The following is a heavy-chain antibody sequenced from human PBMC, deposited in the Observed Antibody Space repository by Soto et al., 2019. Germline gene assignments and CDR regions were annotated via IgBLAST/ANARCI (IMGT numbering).Heavy chain of an antibody. J-gene: IGHJ4*02. CDR1: GFSFTNYA. Sequence: EVQLLESGRGLVRPGGSLRLSCAASGFSFTNYAMSWVRQAPGKGLEWLSAISVSGETTYYADSVRGRFTISRDNSRATVFLQMSNLRAEETALYYCAKEQWLIQGHFDYWGQGILVTVSS. CDR2: ISVSGETT. V-gene: IGHV3-23*01. D-gene: IGHD5-18*01. CDR3: AKEQWLIQGHFDY.